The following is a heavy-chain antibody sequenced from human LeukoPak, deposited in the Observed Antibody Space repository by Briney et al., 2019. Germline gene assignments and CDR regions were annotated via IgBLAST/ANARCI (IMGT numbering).Heavy chain of an antibody. CDR2: INPSGGST. J-gene: IGHJ4*02. Sequence: ASVKVSCKASGYTFTSYYMHWVRQAPGQELEWMGIINPSGGSTNYAQKFQGRVTMTRDTSTSTVYMELSSLRSEDTAVYYCRVCSSTSCLDYWGQGTLVTVSS. CDR1: GYTFTSYY. D-gene: IGHD2-2*01. CDR3: RVCSSTSCLDY. V-gene: IGHV1-46*01.